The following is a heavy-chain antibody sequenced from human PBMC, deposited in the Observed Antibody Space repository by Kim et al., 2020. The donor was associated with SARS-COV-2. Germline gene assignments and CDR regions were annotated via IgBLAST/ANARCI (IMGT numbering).Heavy chain of an antibody. CDR1: GFTFSSYD. V-gene: IGHV3-13*05. Sequence: GGSLRLSCAASGFTFSSYDMHWVRQATGKGLEWVSAIGTAGDPYYPGSVKGRFTISRENAKNSLYLQMNSLRAGDTAVYYCARATYCSSTSCPYGMDVWGQGTTVTVSS. CDR3: ARATYCSSTSCPYGMDV. CDR2: IGTAGDP. D-gene: IGHD2-2*01. J-gene: IGHJ6*02.